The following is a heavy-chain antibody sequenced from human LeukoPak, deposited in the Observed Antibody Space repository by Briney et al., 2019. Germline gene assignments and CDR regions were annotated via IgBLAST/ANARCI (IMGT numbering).Heavy chain of an antibody. V-gene: IGHV3-21*01. CDR3: ARDGPSGRRPY. J-gene: IGHJ4*02. Sequence: GGSLRLSCAASGFTFSSYAMSWVRQAPGKGLEWVSSISSGSSYIYYADSEKGRFTISRGNAKNSLYLQMNSLRAEDTAVYYCARDGPSGRRPYWGQGTLVTVSS. CDR2: ISSGSSYI. D-gene: IGHD3-10*01. CDR1: GFTFSSYA.